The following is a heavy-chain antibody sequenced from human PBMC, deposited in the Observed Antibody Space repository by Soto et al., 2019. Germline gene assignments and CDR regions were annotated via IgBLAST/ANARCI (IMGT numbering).Heavy chain of an antibody. CDR2: ISYDGSNK. Sequence: QVHLVESGRGVVQPGRSLRLSCAASGFTFSSYAMHWVRQAPGKGLEWVAVISYDGSNKYYADSVKGRFTISRDNSKNTLYLQMNSLRAEDTAVYYCATLLGGSRSSVDYWGQGTLVTVSS. J-gene: IGHJ4*02. CDR3: ATLLGGSRSSVDY. V-gene: IGHV3-30-3*01. D-gene: IGHD2-2*01. CDR1: GFTFSSYA.